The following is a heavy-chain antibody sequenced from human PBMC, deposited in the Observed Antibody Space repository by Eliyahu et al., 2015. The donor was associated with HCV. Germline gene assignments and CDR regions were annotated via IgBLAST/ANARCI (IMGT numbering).Heavy chain of an antibody. CDR1: GYXFTKYW. J-gene: IGHJ4*02. CDR3: ARSLPSVGATSFDY. V-gene: IGHV5-51*01. D-gene: IGHD1-26*01. CDR2: IYPDDSDT. Sequence: EVQVVQSGAEVKKPGESLKISCKTSGYXFTKYWIGWVXQMPGNGLEWMGIIYPDDSDTRYSPSFQGQVTISVDKSISTAYLQWSSLKASDTAMYYCARSLPSVGATSFDYWGQGTRVTVSS.